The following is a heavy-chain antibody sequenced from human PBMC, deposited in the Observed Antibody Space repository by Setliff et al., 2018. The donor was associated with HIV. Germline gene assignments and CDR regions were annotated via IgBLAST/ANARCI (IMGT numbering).Heavy chain of an antibody. J-gene: IGHJ4*02. CDR3: ARSYCSSTSCSYYFDY. V-gene: IGHV4-59*01. CDR2: MFYSGST. Sequence: PSETLSPTCTVSGGSISSYYWNWIRQPPGKGLEWIGNMFYSGSTNYNPSLKSRVTMSVDTSNNQFSLKLSSVTAADTAVYHCARSYCSSTSCSYYFDYWGQGTLVTVSS. CDR1: GGSISSYY. D-gene: IGHD2-2*01.